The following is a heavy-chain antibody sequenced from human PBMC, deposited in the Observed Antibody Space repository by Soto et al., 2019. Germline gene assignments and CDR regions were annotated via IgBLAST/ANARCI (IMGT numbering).Heavy chain of an antibody. CDR2: ISAYNGNT. CDR3: ARDQQYSSGWYGSGDAFDI. J-gene: IGHJ3*02. D-gene: IGHD6-19*01. Sequence: ASVKVSCKASGYTFTSYGISWVRQAPGQGLEWMGWISAYNGNTNYAQKLQGRVTMTTDTSTSTAYMELRSLRSDGTAVYYCARDQQYSSGWYGSGDAFDIWGQGTMVTVSS. V-gene: IGHV1-18*01. CDR1: GYTFTSYG.